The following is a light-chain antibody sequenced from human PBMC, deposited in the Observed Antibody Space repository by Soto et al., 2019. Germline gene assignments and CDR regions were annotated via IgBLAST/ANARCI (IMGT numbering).Light chain of an antibody. CDR2: EVN. V-gene: IGLV2-14*01. Sequence: QSALTQPASVSGSPGQSITISCTGTSDDIGHYDYVSWYQQHPGKAPKLIIYEVNNRHGISNRLSGSKSGDTASLTISGLQAEDEADYYCSLYTCRSSTTLMVFGGGTKLTVL. CDR3: SLYTCRSSTTLMV. CDR1: SDDIGHYDY. J-gene: IGLJ2*01.